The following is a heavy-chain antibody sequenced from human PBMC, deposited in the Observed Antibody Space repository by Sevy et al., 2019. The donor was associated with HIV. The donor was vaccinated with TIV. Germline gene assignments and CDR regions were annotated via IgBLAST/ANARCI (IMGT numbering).Heavy chain of an antibody. J-gene: IGHJ3*02. CDR3: ARVSEQQLNAFDI. CDR2: IYSGGSR. CDR1: GFTVSSSY. V-gene: IGHV3-53*01. Sequence: GGSLRLSCAASGFTVSSSYMSWVRQAPGKGLEWVSVIYSGGSRYYADSVKGRFTISRDNPKNTLYLQMNSLRAEDTAVYYCARVSEQQLNAFDIWGQGTMVTVSS. D-gene: IGHD6-13*01.